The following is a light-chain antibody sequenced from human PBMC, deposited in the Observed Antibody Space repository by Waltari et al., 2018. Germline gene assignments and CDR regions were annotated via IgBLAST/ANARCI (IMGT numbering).Light chain of an antibody. CDR3: SSYTSSSTLV. CDR2: DVS. CDR1: SSDVGGYNY. J-gene: IGLJ2*01. V-gene: IGLV2-14*03. Sequence: QSALTQPASVSGSPGQSITISCTGTSSDVGGYNYVSWYQQHPGKTPKLMIYDVSNRPVGVSNRFSGSAAGNTASLTISGLQAEDEADYYCSSYTSSSTLVFGGGTKLTVL.